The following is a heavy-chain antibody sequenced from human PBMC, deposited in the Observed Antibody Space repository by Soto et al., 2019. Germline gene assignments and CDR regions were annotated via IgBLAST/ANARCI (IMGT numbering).Heavy chain of an antibody. J-gene: IGHJ1*01. CDR3: ATHDLSARIGYIH. D-gene: IGHD3-3*01. Sequence: ASGPLSLTCTVSGGSISSGSYYWGWIRQPPGKGLEWIGSIYYSGSTYYNPSLKSRVTISVDTSKNQFSLKLSSVTAADTAVYYGATHDLSARIGYIHCGQG. CDR2: IYYSGST. V-gene: IGHV4-39*01. CDR1: GGSISSGSYY.